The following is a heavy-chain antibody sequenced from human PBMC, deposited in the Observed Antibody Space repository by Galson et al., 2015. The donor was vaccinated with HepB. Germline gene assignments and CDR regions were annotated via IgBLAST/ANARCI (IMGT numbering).Heavy chain of an antibody. CDR1: GYTFTSYD. V-gene: IGHV1-8*01. CDR3: ARAGRFGGVGNV. Sequence: SVKVSCKASGYTFTSYDINWVRQATGQGLEWMGWMNPNSGNTDYAQKFQGRVTMTRNTSISTAYMELSSLRSEDTAVYYCARAGRFGGVGNVWGKGTTVTVSS. D-gene: IGHD3-16*01. CDR2: MNPNSGNT. J-gene: IGHJ6*04.